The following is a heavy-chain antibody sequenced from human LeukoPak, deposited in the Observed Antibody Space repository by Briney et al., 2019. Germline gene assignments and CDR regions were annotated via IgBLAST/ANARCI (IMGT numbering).Heavy chain of an antibody. Sequence: TSSETLSLTCTVSGSSLSNYYWSWFRQPPGKGLEWIGYIYYSGSTYYNPSLKSRVTISVDRSKNQFSLKLSSVTAADTAVYYCARGVLEWSYYYYYGMDVWGQGTTVTVSS. J-gene: IGHJ6*02. CDR2: IYYSGST. CDR1: GSSLSNYY. CDR3: ARGVLEWSYYYYYGMDV. D-gene: IGHD3-3*01. V-gene: IGHV4-59*12.